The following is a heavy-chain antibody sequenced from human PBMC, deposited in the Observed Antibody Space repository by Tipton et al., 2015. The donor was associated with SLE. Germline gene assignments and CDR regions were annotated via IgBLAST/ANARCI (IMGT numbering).Heavy chain of an antibody. CDR2: IYYSGST. Sequence: TLSLTCTVSGGSISSYYWSWIRQPPGKGLEWIGYIYYSGSTNYNPSLKSRVTISVDTSKNQFSLKLSSVTAADTAVYYCARVVAAVDYYYYMDVWGKGTTVTVSS. D-gene: IGHD6-13*01. V-gene: IGHV4-59*01. CDR3: ARVVAAVDYYYYMDV. CDR1: GGSISSYY. J-gene: IGHJ6*03.